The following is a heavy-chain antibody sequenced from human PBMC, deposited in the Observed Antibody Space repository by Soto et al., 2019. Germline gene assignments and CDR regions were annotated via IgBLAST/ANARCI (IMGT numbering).Heavy chain of an antibody. J-gene: IGHJ6*02. V-gene: IGHV4-39*01. CDR2: IYYSGST. Sequence: PSETLSLTCTVSGGSISSSSYYWGWIRQPPGKGLEWIGSIYYSGSTYYNPSPKSRVTISVDTSKNQFSLKLSSVTAADTAVYYCARLRAYYYGMDVWGQGTTVTVSS. CDR1: GGSISSSSYY. CDR3: ARLRAYYYGMDV.